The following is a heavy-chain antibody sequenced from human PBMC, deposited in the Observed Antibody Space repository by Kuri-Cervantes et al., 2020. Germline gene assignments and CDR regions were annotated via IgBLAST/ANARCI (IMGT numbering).Heavy chain of an antibody. CDR3: AGGEMATIMDWYFDL. CDR2: ISYDGSNK. CDR1: GFTFSSYA. V-gene: IGHV3-30-3*01. D-gene: IGHD5-24*01. Sequence: GESLKISCAASGFTFSSYAMHWVRQAPGKGLEWVAVISYDGSNKYYADSVKGRFTISRDNSKNTLYLQMNSLGAEDTAVYYCAGGEMATIMDWYFDLWGRGTLVTVSS. J-gene: IGHJ2*01.